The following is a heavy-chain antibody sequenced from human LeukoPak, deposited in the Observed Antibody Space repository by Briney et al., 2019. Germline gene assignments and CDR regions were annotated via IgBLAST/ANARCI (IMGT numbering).Heavy chain of an antibody. Sequence: SVKVSCKASGGTFSSYAISWVRQAPGQGLEWMGGIIPIFGTANYAQKFQGRVTITADESTSTAYMELSSLRSEDTAVYYCARLEMATDHFDYWGQGTLVTVSS. CDR1: GGTFSSYA. CDR3: ARLEMATDHFDY. CDR2: IIPIFGTA. V-gene: IGHV1-69*13. J-gene: IGHJ4*02. D-gene: IGHD5-24*01.